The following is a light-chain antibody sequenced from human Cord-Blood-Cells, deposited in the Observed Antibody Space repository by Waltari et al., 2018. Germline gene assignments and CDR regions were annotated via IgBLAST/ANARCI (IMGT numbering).Light chain of an antibody. J-gene: IGKJ4*01. CDR1: QSVSSN. Sequence: EIVMTQSPATLSVSPGERATLSGRASQSVSSNLAWYQQKPGQAPRLLIYGASTRATGIPARSSGSGSGTEFTLTISSLQSEDFAVYYCQQYNNWPLTFGGGTKVEIK. CDR2: GAS. V-gene: IGKV3-15*01. CDR3: QQYNNWPLT.